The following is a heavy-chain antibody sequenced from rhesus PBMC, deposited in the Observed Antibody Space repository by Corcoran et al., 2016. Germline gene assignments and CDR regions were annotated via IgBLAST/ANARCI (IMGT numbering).Heavy chain of an antibody. CDR2: IYGSGEST. J-gene: IGHJ2*01. CDR3: ARQWGIVVIIGYFDL. V-gene: IGHV4-93*02. D-gene: IGHD3-28*01. Sequence: QVQLQESGPAVVKPSETLSLTCAVSGGSISSSNWWSWIRQSPGKGLEWIGGIYGSGESTEYNPSLKSRVTISIDTSKNQFSLKLSSVTAADTAVYYCARQWGIVVIIGYFDLWGPGTPITISS. CDR1: GGSISSSNW.